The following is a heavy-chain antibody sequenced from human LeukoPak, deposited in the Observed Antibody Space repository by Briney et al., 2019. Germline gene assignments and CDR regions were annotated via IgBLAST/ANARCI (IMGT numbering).Heavy chain of an antibody. J-gene: IGHJ4*02. CDR1: GFTFSGSA. CDR2: IRSKANSYAT. Sequence: AGSLRLSCAASGFTFSGSAMHWVRQASGKGLEWVGRIRSKANSYATVYAASVKGRFTTSRDDSKNTAYLQMNSLKTEDTAVYYCTFDWGDYWGQGTLVTVSS. CDR3: TFDWGDY. D-gene: IGHD3-9*01. V-gene: IGHV3-73*01.